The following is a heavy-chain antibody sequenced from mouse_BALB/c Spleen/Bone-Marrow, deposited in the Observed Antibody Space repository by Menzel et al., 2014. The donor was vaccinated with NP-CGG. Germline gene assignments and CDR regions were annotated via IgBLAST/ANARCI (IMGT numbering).Heavy chain of an antibody. CDR3: ASYDYGYYFDY. CDR1: GFNIKDTY. Sequence: EVHLVESGAELVKPGASVKLSCTTSGFNIKDTYMHWVKLRPEQGLEWIGRIVPADGNTKYAPKFQGKATITADTSSNTAYLQLSSLTSEDTAVYFCASYDYGYYFDYWGQGTTLTASS. V-gene: IGHV14-3*02. J-gene: IGHJ2*01. D-gene: IGHD2-4*01. CDR2: IVPADGNT.